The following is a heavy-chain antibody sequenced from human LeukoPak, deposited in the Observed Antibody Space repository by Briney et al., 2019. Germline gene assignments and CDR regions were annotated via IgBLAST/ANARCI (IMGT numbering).Heavy chain of an antibody. CDR3: AKAGSLATPTPYYFDY. J-gene: IGHJ4*02. CDR2: FSGSGDST. CDR1: GFTFSRYA. V-gene: IGHV3-23*01. Sequence: GGSLRLSCAASGFTFSRYAMSWVRQAPGKGLEWVSTFSGSGDSTYYADPVMGRFTISRDNSKNTLYLQMNSLRAEDTAVYYCAKAGSLATPTPYYFDYWGQGTLVTVSS. D-gene: IGHD5-12*01.